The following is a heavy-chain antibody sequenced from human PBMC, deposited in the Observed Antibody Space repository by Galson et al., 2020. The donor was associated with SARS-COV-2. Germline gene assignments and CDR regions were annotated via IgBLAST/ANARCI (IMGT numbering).Heavy chain of an antibody. J-gene: IGHJ4*02. CDR1: GFTFSSYS. V-gene: IGHV3-21*01. CDR2: ISSSSSYI. CDR3: ARGWEESGSTDY. Sequence: KIGESLKISCAASGFTFSSYSMNWVRQAPGKGLEWVSSISSSSSYIYYADSVKGRFTISRDNAKNSLYLQMNSLRAEDTAVYYCARGWEESGSTDYWGQGTLVTVSS. D-gene: IGHD3-3*01.